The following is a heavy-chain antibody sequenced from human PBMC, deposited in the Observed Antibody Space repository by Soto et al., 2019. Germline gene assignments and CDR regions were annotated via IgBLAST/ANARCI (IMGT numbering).Heavy chain of an antibody. V-gene: IGHV3-15*01. Sequence: PGGSLRLSCAASGFTFSNAWMSWIRQAPGKGLEWVGRIKSKTDGGTTDYAAPVKGRFTISRDDSKNTLYLQMNSLKTEDTAVYYCTTDQVTTGTPSKYYYYGMDVWGQGTTVTVSS. CDR2: IKSKTDGGTT. J-gene: IGHJ6*02. CDR1: GFTFSNAW. CDR3: TTDQVTTGTPSKYYYYGMDV. D-gene: IGHD1-1*01.